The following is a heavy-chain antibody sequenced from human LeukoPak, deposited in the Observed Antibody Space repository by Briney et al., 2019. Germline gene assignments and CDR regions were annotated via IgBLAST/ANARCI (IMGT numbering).Heavy chain of an antibody. CDR1: GFSFSSYW. V-gene: IGHV3-7*03. CDR2: IKQDGSEK. Sequence: GGSLRLSCAASGFSFSSYWMSWVRQAPGKGLEWVADIKQDGSEKYYVDSVKGRFTISKDNAKNSLYLQMNSLRAEDTALYHCARNNGMDVWGQGTTVIVSS. CDR3: ARNNGMDV. J-gene: IGHJ6*02.